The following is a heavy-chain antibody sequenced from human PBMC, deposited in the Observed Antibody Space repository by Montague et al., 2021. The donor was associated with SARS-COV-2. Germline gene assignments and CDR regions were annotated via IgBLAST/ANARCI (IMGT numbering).Heavy chain of an antibody. D-gene: IGHD3-22*01. J-gene: IGHJ5*02. V-gene: IGHV4-38-2*02. Sequence: SETLSLTCTVSGYSISSGYYWGWIRQPPGKGLEWIGSIYHSGSTYYNPSLKSRVTISVDTSKNQFSLKLSSVTAADTAVYYCARVRSITMIVVVITPMGWFDPGGQGTLVTVSS. CDR1: GYSISSGYY. CDR3: ARVRSITMIVVVITPMGWFDP. CDR2: IYHSGST.